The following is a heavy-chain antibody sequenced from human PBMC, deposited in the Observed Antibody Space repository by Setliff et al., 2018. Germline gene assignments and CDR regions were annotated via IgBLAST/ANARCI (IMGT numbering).Heavy chain of an antibody. J-gene: IGHJ6*03. CDR2: IYYSGST. CDR1: GGSISSGNYY. CDR3: ARHKSNGSGSYPSLYMDV. V-gene: IGHV4-39*01. D-gene: IGHD3-10*01. Sequence: KTSETLSLTCRVSGGSISSGNYYWGLIRQPPGKGLVWVATIYYSGSTYSNPSLKSRLIISVDAPDNQFSVKLSSVTAADTAVYYCARHKSNGSGSYPSLYMDVWGKGIMVPVSS.